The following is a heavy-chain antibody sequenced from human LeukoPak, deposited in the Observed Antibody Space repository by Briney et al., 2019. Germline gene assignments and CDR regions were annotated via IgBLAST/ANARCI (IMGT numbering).Heavy chain of an antibody. Sequence: ASVKVSCKASGYTFTSYGISWVRQAPGQGLEWMGWISAYNGNTNYAQKLQSRVTMTTDTSTSTAYMELRSLRSDDTAVYYCGRYAHGSGQYYYYYYMDVWGKGTTVTVSS. J-gene: IGHJ6*03. CDR1: GYTFTSYG. V-gene: IGHV1-18*01. CDR2: ISAYNGNT. D-gene: IGHD3-10*01. CDR3: GRYAHGSGQYYYYYYMDV.